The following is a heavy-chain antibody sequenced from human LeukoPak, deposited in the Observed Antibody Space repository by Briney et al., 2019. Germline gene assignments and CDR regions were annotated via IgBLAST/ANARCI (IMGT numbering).Heavy chain of an antibody. D-gene: IGHD4-23*01. V-gene: IGHV4-59*01. J-gene: IGHJ4*02. CDR1: GGSISSYY. CDR3: ARGDNSIASFDY. Sequence: SETLSLTCTVSGGSISSYYWSWIRQPPGKGLEWIGYIYYSGSTNYNSSLKSRVTISVDTSKNQFSLKLSSVTAADTAVYYCARGDNSIASFDYWGQGTLVTVSS. CDR2: IYYSGST.